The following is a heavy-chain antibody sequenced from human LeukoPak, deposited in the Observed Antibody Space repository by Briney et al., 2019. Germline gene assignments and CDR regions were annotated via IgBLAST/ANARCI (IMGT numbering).Heavy chain of an antibody. CDR1: GGSIISSSYH. CDR2: IYYSGST. CDR3: ARARNYYDSSDYYYEGDAFDI. Sequence: SETLSLTCTVSGGSIISSSYHWSWIRQPPGKGLECIGYIYYSGSTHYNPSLKSRVTISVDTSKNQFSLKLSSVTAADTAVYFCARARNYYDSSDYYYEGDAFDIWGQGTMVAVSS. D-gene: IGHD3-22*01. V-gene: IGHV4-61*01. J-gene: IGHJ3*02.